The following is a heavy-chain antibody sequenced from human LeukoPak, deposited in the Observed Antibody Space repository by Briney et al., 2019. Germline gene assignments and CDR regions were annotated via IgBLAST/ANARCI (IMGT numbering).Heavy chain of an antibody. V-gene: IGHV3-11*01. CDR1: GFTFSDYY. CDR3: ARDRVEMATILEWGAGYYFDY. D-gene: IGHD5-24*01. J-gene: IGHJ4*02. CDR2: ISSSGSTI. Sequence: GGSLRLSCAASGFTFSDYYMSWIRQAPGKGLEWVSYISSSGSTIYYADSVKGRFTISRDNAKNSLYLQMNSLRAEDTAVYYCARDRVEMATILEWGAGYYFDYWGQGTLVTVSS.